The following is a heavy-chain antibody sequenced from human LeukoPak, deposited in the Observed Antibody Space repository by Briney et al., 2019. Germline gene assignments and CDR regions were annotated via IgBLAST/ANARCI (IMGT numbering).Heavy chain of an antibody. Sequence: GSLRLSCAASGFTLNNAWMSWVRQAPGKGLEWVGRIKRKTDGGTTDYAAPVKGRFTISRDDSKNTLYLQMNSLKSEDTALYYCTTGIQPTSSLGYWGQGALVAVSS. D-gene: IGHD5-18*01. V-gene: IGHV3-15*01. J-gene: IGHJ4*02. CDR2: IKRKTDGGTT. CDR3: TTGIQPTSSLGY. CDR1: GFTLNNAW.